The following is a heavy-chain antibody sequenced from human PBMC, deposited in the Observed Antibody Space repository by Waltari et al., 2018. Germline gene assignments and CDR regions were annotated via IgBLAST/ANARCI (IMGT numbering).Heavy chain of an antibody. V-gene: IGHV1-58*01. J-gene: IGHJ3*01. CDR1: GFTFTSSA. D-gene: IGHD3-22*01. CDR2: IVVGSGNT. CDR3: AAPSGDYYDSSGHEV. Sequence: QMQLVQSGPEVKKPGTSVKVSCKASGFTFTSSAVQWVRQARGQRLEWIGWIVVGSGNTNYAQKFQERVTITRDMSTSTAYMELSSLRSEDTAVYYCAAPSGDYYDSSGHEVWGQGTMVTVSS.